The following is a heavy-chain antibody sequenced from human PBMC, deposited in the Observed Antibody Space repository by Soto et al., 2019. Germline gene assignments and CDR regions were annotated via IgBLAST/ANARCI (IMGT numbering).Heavy chain of an antibody. Sequence: SETLSLTCTVSGGSISSSSSYWGWIRQPPGKGLEWIGSIYYSGSTYYNPSLKSRVNILQDTSKNQFSLNLTSMTAADTAVYYCARLGTHDYIMRGHFDSSGQGTLVTVYS. CDR1: GGSISSSSSY. V-gene: IGHV4-39*01. J-gene: IGHJ4*02. CDR2: IYYSGST. D-gene: IGHD4-4*01. CDR3: ARLGTHDYIMRGHFDS.